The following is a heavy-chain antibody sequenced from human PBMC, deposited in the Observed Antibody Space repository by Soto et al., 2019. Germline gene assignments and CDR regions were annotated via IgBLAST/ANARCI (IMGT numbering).Heavy chain of an antibody. CDR1: GGTFSSYT. Sequence: QVQLVQSGAEVKKPGSSVKVSCKASGGTFSSYTISWVRQAPGQGLEWMGRIIPILGIANYAQKFQGRVRMTADKSTSTAYMELSSLRSEDTAVYYCARGSPYYGSGSYYHYYYGMDVWGQGTTVTVSS. D-gene: IGHD3-10*01. J-gene: IGHJ6*02. V-gene: IGHV1-69*02. CDR2: IIPILGIA. CDR3: ARGSPYYGSGSYYHYYYGMDV.